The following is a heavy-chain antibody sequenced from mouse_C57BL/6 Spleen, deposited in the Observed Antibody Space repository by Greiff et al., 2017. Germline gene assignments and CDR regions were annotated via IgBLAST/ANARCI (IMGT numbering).Heavy chain of an antibody. CDR1: GYTFTSYW. J-gene: IGHJ3*01. V-gene: IGHV1-50*01. Sequence: QVQLQQPGAELVKPGASVKLSCKASGYTFTSYWMQWVKQRPGQGLEWIGEIDPSDSYTNYNQKFKGKATLTVDTSSSTAYMQLSSLTSEDSAVYYCARETVAPFAYWGQGTLVTVSA. CDR3: ARETVAPFAY. CDR2: IDPSDSYT. D-gene: IGHD1-1*01.